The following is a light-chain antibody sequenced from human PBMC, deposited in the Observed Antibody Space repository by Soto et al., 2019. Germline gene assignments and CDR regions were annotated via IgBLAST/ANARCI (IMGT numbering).Light chain of an antibody. V-gene: IGLV2-14*01. CDR3: TSYSISTAYL. CDR1: SSDVGGYDY. Sequence: QSALTQPASVSGSPGQSITISCAGTSSDVGGYDYVSWYQLHPGKAPKLMVFEVSNRPSGVSYRFSGSKSGNTASLTISGLQAEDEAHYFCTSYSISTAYLFGHATKVTVL. CDR2: EVS. J-gene: IGLJ1*01.